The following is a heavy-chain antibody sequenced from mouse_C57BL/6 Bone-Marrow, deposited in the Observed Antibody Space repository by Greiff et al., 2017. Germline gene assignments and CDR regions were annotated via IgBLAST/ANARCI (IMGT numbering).Heavy chain of an antibody. CDR1: GFTFSDYG. J-gene: IGHJ4*01. D-gene: IGHD4-1*01. Sequence: EVKLMESGGGLVKPGGSLKLSCAASGFTFSDYGMHWVRQAPEKGLEWVAYISSGSSTISYADTVKGRFTISRDNAKNTLFLQMTSLRSEDTAMYYCARLNCYYAMDYWGQGTSVTVSS. CDR3: ARLNCYYAMDY. V-gene: IGHV5-17*01. CDR2: ISSGSSTI.